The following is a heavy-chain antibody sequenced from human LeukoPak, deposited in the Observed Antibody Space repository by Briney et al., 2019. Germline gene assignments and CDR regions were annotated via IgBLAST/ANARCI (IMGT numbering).Heavy chain of an antibody. Sequence: PGGSLRLSCAASGFTFSSYSMNWVRQAPGKGLEWVSSISSSSSYIYYADSVKGRFTISRDNAKNSLYLQMNSLRAEDTAVYYCARDQSYYDFWSGYSPPRSWFDPWGQGTLVTVSS. CDR3: ARDQSYYDFWSGYSPPRSWFDP. D-gene: IGHD3-3*01. CDR1: GFTFSSYS. J-gene: IGHJ5*02. CDR2: ISSSSSYI. V-gene: IGHV3-21*01.